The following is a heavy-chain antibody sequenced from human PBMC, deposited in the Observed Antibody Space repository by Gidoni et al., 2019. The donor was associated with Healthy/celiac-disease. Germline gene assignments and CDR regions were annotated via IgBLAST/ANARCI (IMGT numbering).Heavy chain of an antibody. J-gene: IGHJ6*02. V-gene: IGHV3-15*07. Sequence: EVQLVESGGGLVKPGGSLRLSCAASGFTFSNAWMTWVRQAPGKGLEWVGRIKSKTDGGTTDYAAPVKGRFTISRDDSKNTLYLQMNSLKTEDTAVYYCTTDHPYSGSYYQYYYYGMDVWGQGTTVTVSS. CDR2: IKSKTDGGTT. D-gene: IGHD1-26*01. CDR3: TTDHPYSGSYYQYYYYGMDV. CDR1: GFTFSNAW.